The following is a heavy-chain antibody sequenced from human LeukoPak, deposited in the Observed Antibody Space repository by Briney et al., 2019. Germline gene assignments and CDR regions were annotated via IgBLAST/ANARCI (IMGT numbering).Heavy chain of an antibody. J-gene: IGHJ4*02. Sequence: HPGGSLRLSCAASGFTFSSYWMSWVSQAPGRGLEWVANINLDGGEKYHVDSVKGRFSISRDNAKNSLYLQMNSLRVEDTAVYYCVKWGDNYGDYVGDYWGQGTLVAVSS. D-gene: IGHD4-17*01. V-gene: IGHV3-7*03. CDR2: INLDGGEK. CDR3: VKWGDNYGDYVGDY. CDR1: GFTFSSYW.